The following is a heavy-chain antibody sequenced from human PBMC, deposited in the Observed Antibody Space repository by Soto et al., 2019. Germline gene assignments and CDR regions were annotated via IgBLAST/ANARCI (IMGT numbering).Heavy chain of an antibody. CDR2: AYHNGLT. D-gene: IGHD6-19*01. J-gene: IGHJ4*02. CDR3: VRDAAVPGESDRFDS. Sequence: PSETLSLTCAVSVDSVTSNVWWSWVRQSPGKGLEWIGEAYHNGLTDYNPSLKSRVTMSVDTSKNEFSLKLTSLTAADTAIYYCVRDAAVPGESDRFDSWGQGILVTVSS. V-gene: IGHV4-4*02. CDR1: VDSVTSNVW.